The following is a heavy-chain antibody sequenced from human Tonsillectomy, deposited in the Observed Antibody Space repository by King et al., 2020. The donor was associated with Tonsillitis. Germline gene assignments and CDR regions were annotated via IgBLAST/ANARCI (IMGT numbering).Heavy chain of an antibody. CDR2: IRYDGSNK. CDR1: GFIFNTYG. Sequence: VQLVESGGGVVQPGGSLRLSCAASGFIFNTYGMHWVRQAPGKGLELVAFIRYDGSNKYYADSVKGRFTISRDNSKNTLYLQMNSLGPEDTAVYYCAKDAGGGYGYWGQGTLVTVSS. V-gene: IGHV3-30*02. CDR3: AKDAGGGYGY. J-gene: IGHJ4*02. D-gene: IGHD3-16*01.